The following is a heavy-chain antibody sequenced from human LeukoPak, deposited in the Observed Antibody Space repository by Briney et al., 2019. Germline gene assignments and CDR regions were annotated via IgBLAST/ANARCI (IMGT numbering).Heavy chain of an antibody. CDR2: IIPIFGTA. V-gene: IGHV1-69*13. D-gene: IGHD1-26*01. CDR3: ASRSGSYSDAFDI. J-gene: IGHJ3*02. Sequence: EASVKVSFKASGGTFSSYAISWVRQAPGQGLEWMGGIIPIFGTANYAQKFQGRVTITADESTSTAYMELSSLRSEDTAVYYCASRSGSYSDAFDIWGQGTMVTVSS. CDR1: GGTFSSYA.